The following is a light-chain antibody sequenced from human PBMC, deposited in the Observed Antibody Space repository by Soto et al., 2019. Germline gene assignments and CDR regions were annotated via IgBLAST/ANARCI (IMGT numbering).Light chain of an antibody. CDR1: EDVGVY. V-gene: IGKV1-12*01. CDR2: AAS. CDR3: QHCARFPLA. J-gene: IGKJ4*01. Sequence: DIQVTQSPPSVSASVGDRVTIICRASEDVGVYLAWYQQKPGTAPKLLISAASTLPVGVPARFSGSWSGTDFPLTISSLEPEDSATSFCQHCARFPLAFGGGTKVEI.